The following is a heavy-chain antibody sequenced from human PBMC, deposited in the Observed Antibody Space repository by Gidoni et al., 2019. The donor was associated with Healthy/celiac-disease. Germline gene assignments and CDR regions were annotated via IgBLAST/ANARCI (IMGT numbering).Heavy chain of an antibody. V-gene: IGHV4-31*03. J-gene: IGHJ4*02. Sequence: QVQLQESGPGLVKPSQTLSLTCTVSGGSISSGGYYWSWIRQHPGKGLEWIGYIYYSGSTYYNPSLKSRVTISVDTSKNQFSLKLSSVTAADTAVYYCARGADSSGYYYVVLDYWGQGTLVTVSS. D-gene: IGHD3-22*01. CDR3: ARGADSSGYYYVVLDY. CDR2: IYYSGST. CDR1: GGSISSGGYY.